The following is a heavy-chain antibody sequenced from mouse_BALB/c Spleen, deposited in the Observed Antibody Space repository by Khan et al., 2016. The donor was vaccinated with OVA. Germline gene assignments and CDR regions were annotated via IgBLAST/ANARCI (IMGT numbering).Heavy chain of an antibody. CDR1: GYTFTSYW. Sequence: VELVESGAELVRPGASVKLSCKASGYTFTSYWMNWVKQRPGQGLEWIGMIDPSDSETHYNQMFKDKATLTVDKSSSTAYMHLSSLTSEDSAVYYRARREKYGYDHSWFAYWGQGTLVTVSA. CDR3: ARREKYGYDHSWFAY. J-gene: IGHJ3*01. CDR2: IDPSDSET. D-gene: IGHD2-2*01. V-gene: IGHV1-61*01.